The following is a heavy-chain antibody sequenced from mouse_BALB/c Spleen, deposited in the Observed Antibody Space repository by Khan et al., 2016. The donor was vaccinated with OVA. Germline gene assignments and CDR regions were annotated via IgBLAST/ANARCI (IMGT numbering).Heavy chain of an antibody. CDR1: GFSFTGYG. D-gene: IGHD1-2*01. CDR2: IWSDGST. Sequence: QVQLKESGPGLVAPSQTLSITCTVSGFSFTGYGVNWVRQPPGKDLELLGMIWSDGSTAYNSALKSRLSINKDNSKSQVFLKMNSLQTDDTARYFCARELRLGGFAYWGQGTLVTVS. V-gene: IGHV2-6-7*01. J-gene: IGHJ3*01. CDR3: ARELRLGGFAY.